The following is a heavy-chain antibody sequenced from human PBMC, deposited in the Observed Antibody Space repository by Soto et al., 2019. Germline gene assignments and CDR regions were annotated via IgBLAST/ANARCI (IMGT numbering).Heavy chain of an antibody. CDR2: ISCDGSNK. D-gene: IGHD3-3*01. Sequence: GGSLRLSCAASGFTFSSYGMHWVRQAPGKGLEWVAVISCDGSNKYYADSVKGRFTISRDNSKNTLYLQMNSLRAEDTAVYYCAKDQIYDFWSGYLDYWGQGTLVTSPQ. CDR1: GFTFSSYG. CDR3: AKDQIYDFWSGYLDY. J-gene: IGHJ4*02. V-gene: IGHV3-30*18.